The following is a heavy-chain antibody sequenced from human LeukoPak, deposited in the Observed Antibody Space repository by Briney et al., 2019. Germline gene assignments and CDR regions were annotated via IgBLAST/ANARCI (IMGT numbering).Heavy chain of an antibody. CDR1: GGTFSSYA. D-gene: IGHD3-10*01. J-gene: IGHJ4*02. CDR2: IIPILGIA. Sequence: SVKVSCKASGGTFSSYAISWVRQAPGQGLEWMGRIIPILGIANYAQKFQGRVTITADKSTSTACMELSSLRSEDTAVYYCARDIYGSGSYYYYWGQGTLVTVSS. V-gene: IGHV1-69*04. CDR3: ARDIYGSGSYYYY.